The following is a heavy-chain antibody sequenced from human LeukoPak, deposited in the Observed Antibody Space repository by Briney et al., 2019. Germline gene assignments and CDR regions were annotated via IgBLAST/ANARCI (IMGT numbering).Heavy chain of an antibody. J-gene: IGHJ4*02. CDR1: GGSISSSSYY. D-gene: IGHD3-16*01. CDR2: IYYSGST. CDR3: ARDGKRTSMITSGGARPHYFDY. V-gene: IGHV4-39*07. Sequence: SETLSLTCTVSGGSISSSSYYWGWIRQPPGKGLERIGSIYYSGSTYYNPSLKSRVTISVDTSKNQFSLKLSSVTAADTAVFYCARDGKRTSMITSGGARPHYFDYWGQGALVTVSS.